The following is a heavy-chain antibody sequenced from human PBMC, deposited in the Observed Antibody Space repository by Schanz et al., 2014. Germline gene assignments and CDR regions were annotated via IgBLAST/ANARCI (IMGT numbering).Heavy chain of an antibody. CDR1: GFTFSSYD. CDR3: ARVVGSGWHYFDL. CDR2: IGTAGDT. Sequence: EVQLEESGGGLVQPGGSLRLPCAASGFTFSSYDMHWVRQVTGKGLEWVSGIGTAGDTYYPDSVKGRFTISRENAQNSLFLQLNTLRAGDTAVYYCARVVGSGWHYFDLWGQGTLVTVSS. J-gene: IGHJ4*02. D-gene: IGHD6-19*01. V-gene: IGHV3-13*04.